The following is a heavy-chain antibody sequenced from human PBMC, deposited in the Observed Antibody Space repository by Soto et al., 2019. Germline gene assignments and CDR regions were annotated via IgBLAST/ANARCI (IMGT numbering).Heavy chain of an antibody. D-gene: IGHD2-15*01. V-gene: IGHV4-39*01. CDR3: ARRGYCSGGSCYYYFDY. Sequence: SETLSLTCTVSGGSISSSSYYWGWIRQPPGKGLEWIGSIYYSGSTYYNPSLKSRVTISVDTSKNQFSLRLSSVTAADTAVYYCARRGYCSGGSCYYYFDYWGQGTLVTVSS. CDR2: IYYSGST. CDR1: GGSISSSSYY. J-gene: IGHJ4*02.